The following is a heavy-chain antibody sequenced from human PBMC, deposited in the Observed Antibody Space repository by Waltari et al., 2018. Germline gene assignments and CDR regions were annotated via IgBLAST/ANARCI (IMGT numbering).Heavy chain of an antibody. J-gene: IGHJ4*02. CDR2: IKQDGSEK. CDR3: ARDDVLLWFGELRGYYFDY. V-gene: IGHV3-7*01. CDR1: GFTFSSYW. Sequence: EVQLVESGGGLVKPGGSLRLSCAASGFTFSSYWMSWVRQAPGKGLEWVANIKQDGSEKYYVDSVKGRFTISRDNAKNSLYLQMNSLRAEDTAVYYCARDDVLLWFGELRGYYFDYWGQGTLVTVSS. D-gene: IGHD3-10*01.